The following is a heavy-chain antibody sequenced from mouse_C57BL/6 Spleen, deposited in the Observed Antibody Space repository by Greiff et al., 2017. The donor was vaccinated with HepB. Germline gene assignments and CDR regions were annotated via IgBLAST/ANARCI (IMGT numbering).Heavy chain of an antibody. D-gene: IGHD2-4*01. Sequence: VQRVESGAELARPGASVKLSCKASGYTFTSYGISWVKQRTGQGLEWIGEIYPRSGNTYYNEKFKGKATLTADKSSSTAYMELRSLTSEDSAVYFCARVYYDYDWFAYWGQGTLVTVSA. CDR3: ARVYYDYDWFAY. J-gene: IGHJ3*01. V-gene: IGHV1-81*01. CDR1: GYTFTSYG. CDR2: IYPRSGNT.